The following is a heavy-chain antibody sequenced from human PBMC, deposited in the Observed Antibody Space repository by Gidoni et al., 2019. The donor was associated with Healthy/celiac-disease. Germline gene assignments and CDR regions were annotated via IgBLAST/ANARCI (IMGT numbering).Heavy chain of an antibody. CDR3: ARELSRTDFWSGYSLYYYYYYMDV. D-gene: IGHD3-3*01. V-gene: IGHV3-7*01. CDR1: GFTFSSYW. J-gene: IGHJ6*03. CDR2: IKQDGSEK. Sequence: QPGGSLRLSCAASGFTFSSYWMSWVRQAPGKGLEWVANIKQDGSEKYYVDSVKGRFTISRDNAKNSLYLQMNSLRAEDTAVYYCARELSRTDFWSGYSLYYYYYYMDVWGKGTTVTVSS.